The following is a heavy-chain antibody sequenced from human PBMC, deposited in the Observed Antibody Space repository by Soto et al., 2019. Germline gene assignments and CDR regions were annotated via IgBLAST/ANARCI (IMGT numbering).Heavy chain of an antibody. CDR2: IYYSGTT. D-gene: IGHD1-26*01. CDR1: GYSISSSNW. V-gene: IGHV4-28*01. CDR3: ARREIQGPIDY. Sequence: QVQLQESGPGLVKPSDTLSLTCAVSGYSISSSNWWGWIRQPPGKGLEWIGYIYYSGTTYYNPSLKRRVTMSVDTSKKQFSLKLTSVTAVDTAVYYCARREIQGPIDYWGQGTLVTVSS. J-gene: IGHJ4*02.